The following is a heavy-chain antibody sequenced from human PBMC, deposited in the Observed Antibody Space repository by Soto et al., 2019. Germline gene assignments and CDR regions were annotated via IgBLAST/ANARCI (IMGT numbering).Heavy chain of an antibody. D-gene: IGHD1-1*01. CDR1: GGSFSGYY. J-gene: IGHJ4*02. CDR2: INHSGST. V-gene: IGHV4-34*01. CDR3: ARGLLGQLERWFDY. Sequence: SETLSLTCAVYGGSFSGYYWSWIRKPPGKGLEWIGEINHSGSTNYNPSLKSRVTISVDTSKNQFSLKLSSVTAADTAVYFCARGLLGQLERWFDYWVQGTLGSVSS.